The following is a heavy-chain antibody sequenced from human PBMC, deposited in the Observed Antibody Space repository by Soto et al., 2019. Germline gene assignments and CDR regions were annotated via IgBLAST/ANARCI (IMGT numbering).Heavy chain of an antibody. D-gene: IGHD6-13*01. V-gene: IGHV3-15*07. Sequence: PGGSLRLSCPASGFAFTNAWMNWVRQAPGKGLEWVGRIKSKTDGGTTDYAAPVKGRFTISRDDSKDTLYLQMNSLKTEDAAVYYCTMYSSPFGYWGQGTLVTVSS. J-gene: IGHJ4*02. CDR2: IKSKTDGGTT. CDR1: GFAFTNAW. CDR3: TMYSSPFGY.